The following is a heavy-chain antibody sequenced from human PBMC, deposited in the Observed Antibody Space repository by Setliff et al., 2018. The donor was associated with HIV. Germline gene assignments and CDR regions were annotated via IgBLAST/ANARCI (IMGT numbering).Heavy chain of an antibody. CDR1: GYSFTDYY. D-gene: IGHD3-22*01. CDR3: ARDRSHYYDSSGYYPDAFDI. Sequence: ASVKVSCKASGYSFTDYYIHWVRQAPGQGLEWMGWINPKSGGTNYAQKFQGWVTMTRDTSISTAYMELSRLRSDDSAVYYCARDRSHYYDSSGYYPDAFDIWGQGTMVTVSS. V-gene: IGHV1-2*04. J-gene: IGHJ3*02. CDR2: INPKSGGT.